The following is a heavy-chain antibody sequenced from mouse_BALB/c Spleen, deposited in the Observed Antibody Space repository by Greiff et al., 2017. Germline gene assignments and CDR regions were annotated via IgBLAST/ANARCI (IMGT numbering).Heavy chain of an antibody. CDR1: GFTFSSYG. V-gene: IGHV5-6*01. D-gene: IGHD4-1*01. CDR3: ARHGTDKAMDY. J-gene: IGHJ4*01. Sequence: VQLKESGGDLVKPGGSLKLSCAASGFTFSSYGMSWVRQTPDKRLEWVATISSGGSYTYYPDSVKGRFTISRDNAKNTLYLQMSSLKSEDTAMYYCARHGTDKAMDYWGQGTSVTVSS. CDR2: ISSGGSYT.